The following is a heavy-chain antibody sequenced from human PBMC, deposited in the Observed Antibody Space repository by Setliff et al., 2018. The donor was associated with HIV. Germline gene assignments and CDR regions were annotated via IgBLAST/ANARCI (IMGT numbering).Heavy chain of an antibody. CDR2: IYHSGSS. CDR3: ARFKPPYCSSRNCYWGAFDI. Sequence: SETLSLTCAVSGYSISSGYYWGWIRQPPGKGLEWIGAIYHSGSSYYSPSLKSRVTLFLDTSKNQFSLTLNSLTAADTAVYYCARFKPPYCSSRNCYWGAFDIWGQGAMVTVSS. J-gene: IGHJ3*02. V-gene: IGHV4-38-2*01. CDR1: GYSISSGYY. D-gene: IGHD2-2*01.